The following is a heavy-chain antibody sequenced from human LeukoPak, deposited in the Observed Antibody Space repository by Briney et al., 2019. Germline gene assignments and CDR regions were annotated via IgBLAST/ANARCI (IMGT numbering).Heavy chain of an antibody. CDR2: VSGGGVNT. J-gene: IGHJ4*02. Sequence: GGSLRLSCAASGFTVSTNYMSWVRQAPGKGLEWVSIVSGGGVNTYYVDSVKGRFTISRDNSKNTLYLQMNSLRVEDTAVYYCAKGHTDYGTGFDLWGQGTLVRVSS. CDR3: AKGHTDYGTGFDL. CDR1: GFTVSTNY. V-gene: IGHV3-23*01. D-gene: IGHD4-17*01.